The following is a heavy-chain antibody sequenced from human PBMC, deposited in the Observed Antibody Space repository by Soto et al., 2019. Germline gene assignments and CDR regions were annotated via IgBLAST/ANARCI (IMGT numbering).Heavy chain of an antibody. V-gene: IGHV3-30*18. CDR1: GFTFSSYG. D-gene: IGHD2-21*02. CDR3: AKALCGGDCYSGAFDI. CDR2: ISYDGSNK. J-gene: IGHJ3*02. Sequence: QVQLVESGGGVVQPGRSLRLSCAASGFTFSSYGMHWVRQAPGKGLEWVAVISYDGSNKYYADSVKGRFTISRDNSKNTLYLQMNSLRAEDTAVYYCAKALCGGDCYSGAFDIWGQGTIVTVSS.